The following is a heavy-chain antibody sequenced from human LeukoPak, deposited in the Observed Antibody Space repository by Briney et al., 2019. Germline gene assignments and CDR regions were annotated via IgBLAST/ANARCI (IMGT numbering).Heavy chain of an antibody. CDR2: IIPIFGTA. V-gene: IGHV1-69*05. D-gene: IGHD3-22*01. Sequence: SSVKVSCKASGGTFSSYAISWVRQAPGQGLEWMGGIIPIFGTANYAQKFQGRVTITTDESTSTAYMELSSLRSEDTAVYYCAGASTYYYDSSGYYYEDYWGQGTLVTVSS. CDR1: GGTFSSYA. CDR3: AGASTYYYDSSGYYYEDY. J-gene: IGHJ4*02.